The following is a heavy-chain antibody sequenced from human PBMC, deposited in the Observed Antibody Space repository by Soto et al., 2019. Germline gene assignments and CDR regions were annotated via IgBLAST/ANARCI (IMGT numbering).Heavy chain of an antibody. Sequence: QVQLVQSGAEVKKPGSSVKVSCKTSGGPFNNHAINWVRQAPGQGLEWVGLVIPTLATADYAQKFQGRVTMTWDEVTNTAYMELSSLRSDDTGVYYCASDYGEIDAFDIWGQGTLVTVSS. CDR1: GGPFNNHA. CDR3: ASDYGEIDAFDI. D-gene: IGHD4-17*01. V-gene: IGHV1-69*01. CDR2: VIPTLATA. J-gene: IGHJ3*02.